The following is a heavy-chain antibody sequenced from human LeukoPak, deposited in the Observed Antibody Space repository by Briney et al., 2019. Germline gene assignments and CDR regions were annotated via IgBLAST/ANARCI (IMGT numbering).Heavy chain of an antibody. Sequence: PGGSLRLSCAASELTFSSYEMNWVRQAPGKGLEWVSYISSGGNTRYADSVKGRFTISRDNAKNSLYLQMNSLRAEDTAVYYCAREREYSRDAFDIWGQGTMVTVSS. V-gene: IGHV3-48*03. CDR3: AREREYSRDAFDI. J-gene: IGHJ3*02. D-gene: IGHD2/OR15-2a*01. CDR2: ISSGGNTR. CDR1: ELTFSSYE.